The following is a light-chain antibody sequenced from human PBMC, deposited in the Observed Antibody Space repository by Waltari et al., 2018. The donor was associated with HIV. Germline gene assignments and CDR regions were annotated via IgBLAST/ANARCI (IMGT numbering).Light chain of an antibody. CDR3: QQSYNTPQT. Sequence: DIQMTQSPSSLSASVGDRVTITCRASQSISSYLNWYQQKPEKAPKLLIYAASSLQSGVPSRFSGSGSGTDFTLTISSLQPEDFAAYYCQQSYNTPQTFGQGTKVEI. CDR1: QSISSY. V-gene: IGKV1-39*01. CDR2: AAS. J-gene: IGKJ1*01.